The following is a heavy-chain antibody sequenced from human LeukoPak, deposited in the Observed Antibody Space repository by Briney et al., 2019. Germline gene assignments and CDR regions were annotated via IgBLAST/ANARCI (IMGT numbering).Heavy chain of an antibody. CDR3: ARMRYYYGSGSYQNPDY. J-gene: IGHJ4*02. Sequence: GGSLRLSCAASGFTFSSYAMHWVRQAPGKGLEWVAVIPYDGSNKYYADSVKGRFTISRDNSKNTLYLQMNSLRAEDTAVYYCARMRYYYGSGSYQNPDYWGQGTLVTVSS. D-gene: IGHD3-10*01. CDR1: GFTFSSYA. V-gene: IGHV3-30*04. CDR2: IPYDGSNK.